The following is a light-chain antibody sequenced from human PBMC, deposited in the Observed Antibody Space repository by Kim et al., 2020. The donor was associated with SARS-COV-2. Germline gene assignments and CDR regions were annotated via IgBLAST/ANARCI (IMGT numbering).Light chain of an antibody. CDR3: QQSYSTPPYT. Sequence: ASVGYRFTHTCRASHSISSYLNLYQQKPGKAPKLLIYAASSLQSGVLSRFSGSGSGTYFTLTISSLQPEDFATYYCQQSYSTPPYTFGQGTKLEI. V-gene: IGKV1-39*01. J-gene: IGKJ2*01. CDR1: HSISSY. CDR2: AAS.